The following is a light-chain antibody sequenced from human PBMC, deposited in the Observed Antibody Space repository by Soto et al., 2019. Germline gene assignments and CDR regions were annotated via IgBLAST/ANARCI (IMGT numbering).Light chain of an antibody. J-gene: IGLJ2*01. V-gene: IGLV2-14*03. Sequence: QSVLTQPASVSGSPGQSIAISCTGTSSDVGSYNSVSWYQHHPGKAPKLMIYDVSNRPSGVSNRFSGSKSGNTASLTISGLQAEDEADYYCNSFTTSSTLVFGGGTKLTVL. CDR2: DVS. CDR3: NSFTTSSTLV. CDR1: SSDVGSYNS.